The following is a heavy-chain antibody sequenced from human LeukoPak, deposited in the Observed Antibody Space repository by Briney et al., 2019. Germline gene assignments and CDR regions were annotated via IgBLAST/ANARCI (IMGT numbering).Heavy chain of an antibody. V-gene: IGHV4-59*01. CDR2: IYYSGST. D-gene: IGHD3-10*01. J-gene: IGHJ5*02. CDR1: GGSLSSYY. CDR3: ARSMVRAHNWFDP. Sequence: PSETLSLTCTVSGGSLSSYYWSWIRQPPGKGLEWIGYIYYSGSTNYNPSLKSRVTISVDTSKNQFSLKLSSVTAADTAVYYCARSMVRAHNWFDPWGQGTLVTVSS.